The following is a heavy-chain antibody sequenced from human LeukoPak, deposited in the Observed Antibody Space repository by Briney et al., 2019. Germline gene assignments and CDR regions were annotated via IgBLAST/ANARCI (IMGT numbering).Heavy chain of an antibody. J-gene: IGHJ2*01. CDR3: AKDRVAGIGYWFFDL. V-gene: IGHV3-9*01. CDR2: ISWDSGTI. D-gene: IGHD6-19*01. Sequence: PGRSLRLSCAGSGFTFDDYAIHWVRQAPGKGLEWVSGISWDSGTIVYADSVKGRSTISRDNSKNSLYLQMNSLRAEDTAFYYCAKDRVAGIGYWFFDLWGRGTLVTVSS. CDR1: GFTFDDYA.